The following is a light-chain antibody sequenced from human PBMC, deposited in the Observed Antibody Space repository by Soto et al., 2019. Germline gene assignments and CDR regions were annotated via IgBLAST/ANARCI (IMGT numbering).Light chain of an antibody. J-gene: IGLJ2*01. CDR1: SSDVGDYNY. CDR2: EVS. CDR3: SSYISNSIVV. V-gene: IGLV2-14*01. Sequence: QSALTQPASMSGSPGQSITISCTGTSSDVGDYNYVSWYQQHPGKAPKLMIYEVSHRLSGVSNRFSGSKSGYTASLTISGLQDEDEADYYCSSYISNSIVVFGGGTKLTVL.